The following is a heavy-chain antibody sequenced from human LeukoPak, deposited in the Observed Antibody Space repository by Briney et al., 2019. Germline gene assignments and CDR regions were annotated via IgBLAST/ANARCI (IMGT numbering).Heavy chain of an antibody. D-gene: IGHD4-17*01. CDR1: GFTYSDYY. J-gene: IGHJ3*02. CDR3: ARVWSTVTPSAFDI. V-gene: IGHV3-11*06. Sequence: GGSLRLSCAASGFTYSDYYMSWIRQAPGKGLEWVSDISSSSTYTNYADSVKGRFTISRDNARNSLYLQMNSLRAEDTAVYYCARVWSTVTPSAFDIWGQGTMVTVSS. CDR2: ISSSSTYT.